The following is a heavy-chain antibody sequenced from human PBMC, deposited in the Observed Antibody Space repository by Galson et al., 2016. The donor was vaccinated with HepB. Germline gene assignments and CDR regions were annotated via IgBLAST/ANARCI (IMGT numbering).Heavy chain of an antibody. CDR3: ATGPIDWIFDY. V-gene: IGHV1-24*01. D-gene: IGHD3-9*01. J-gene: IGHJ4*02. CDR1: GNTLTELS. CDR2: FDPGDGET. Sequence: SVKVSCTVSGNTLTELSMPWVRQAPGKGLEWMGGFDPGDGETVYAKKFQGRVTMTEDTSTETAYMELSSLRSEDTAVYYCATGPIDWIFDYWGQGTLVTVSS.